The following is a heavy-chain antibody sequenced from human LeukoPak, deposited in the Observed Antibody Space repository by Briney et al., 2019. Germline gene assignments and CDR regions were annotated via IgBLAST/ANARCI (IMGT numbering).Heavy chain of an antibody. Sequence: PSETLSLTCTVSGGSISSSSYYWGWIRQPPGKGLEWIGYIYHSGSTYYNPSLKSRVTISVDRSKNQFSLKLSSVTAADTAVYYCASYGSGSYYTAGFDPWGQGTLVTVSS. V-gene: IGHV4-30-2*01. J-gene: IGHJ5*02. D-gene: IGHD3-10*01. CDR2: IYHSGST. CDR3: ASYGSGSYYTAGFDP. CDR1: GGSISSSSYY.